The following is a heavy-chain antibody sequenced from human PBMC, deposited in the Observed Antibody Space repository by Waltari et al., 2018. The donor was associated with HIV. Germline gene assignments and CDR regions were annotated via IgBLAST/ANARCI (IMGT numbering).Heavy chain of an antibody. CDR1: GGSFSTYY. CDR2: IYYNGGT. D-gene: IGHD3-10*01. CDR3: ARDFYGSGIGLSRGRRYFDP. J-gene: IGHJ5*02. V-gene: IGHV4-59*01. Sequence: QVQLQESGPGLVKPSETLSLTCTVSGGSFSTYYWSWIRQPPGKGREWMGYIYYNGGTKYNPSLKNRVTMTIDTSKTQFSLELSSVTTVDTAIYYCARDFYGSGIGLSRGRRYFDPWGQGALVTVSS.